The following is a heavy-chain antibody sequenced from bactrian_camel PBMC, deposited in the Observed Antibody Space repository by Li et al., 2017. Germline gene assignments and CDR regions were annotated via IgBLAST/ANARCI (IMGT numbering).Heavy chain of an antibody. CDR3: AADGLAFCRSDSDGYLVDTIEYTF. CDR1: GFSFDDSD. Sequence: QVQLVESGGGSVQAGESLRLRCTASGFSFDDSDMGWLRQAPGNECEFVSRIHKDGNTVYRDSVKGRFTISRDNDKNILYIQMNNLKPEDTAMYYCAADGLAFCRSDSDGYLVDTIEYTFWGQGTQVTVS. D-gene: IGHD2*01. CDR2: IHKDGNT. J-gene: IGHJ4*01. V-gene: IGHV3S60*01.